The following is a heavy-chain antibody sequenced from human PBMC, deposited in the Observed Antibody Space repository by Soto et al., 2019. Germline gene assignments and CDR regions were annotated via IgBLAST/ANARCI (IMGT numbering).Heavy chain of an antibody. CDR3: ARVFTTGRTRGFGAVDI. J-gene: IGHJ3*02. CDR2: ISYEGTNK. CDR1: GFTFSSYA. Sequence: QVHLVESGGDVVQPGRSLRLSCTVSGFTFSSYAFHWVRRAPGKVLEWVSIISYEGTNKYYADSVKGRFTVSRDNSQNILYLDMNNLRADDTATYYCARVFTTGRTRGFGAVDIWGQGTMVTVSS. D-gene: IGHD1-1*01. V-gene: IGHV3-30-3*01.